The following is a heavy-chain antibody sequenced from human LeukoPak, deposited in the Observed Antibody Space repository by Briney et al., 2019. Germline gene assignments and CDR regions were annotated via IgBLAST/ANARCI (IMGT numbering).Heavy chain of an antibody. CDR1: GFTFTSTA. V-gene: IGHV1-58*02. D-gene: IGHD5-18*01. CDR3: AADNTGGYSYGSIDY. J-gene: IGHJ4*02. Sequence: ASVKVSCKASGFTFTSTAMQWVRQARGQRLEWIGWIVVGSGNTNYAQKFQERVTITRDMSTSTAYMELSSLRSEDTAVYYCAADNTGGYSYGSIDYWGQGTLVTVCS. CDR2: IVVGSGNT.